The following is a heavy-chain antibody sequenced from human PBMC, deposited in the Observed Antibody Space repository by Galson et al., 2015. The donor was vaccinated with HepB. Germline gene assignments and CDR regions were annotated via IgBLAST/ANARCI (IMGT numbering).Heavy chain of an antibody. CDR1: GFSFSTLA. Sequence: SLRLSCAASGFSFSTLAMHWVRQAPGKGLEWVSVISYDGNTKYYADSVKGRFTISRDNSKNTLYLQMNGLRAEDTAVYSCARVWSGTIVHNVFDIWGQGAMVVVSP. CDR3: ARVWSGTIVHNVFDI. V-gene: IGHV3-30-3*01. CDR2: ISYDGNTK. J-gene: IGHJ3*02. D-gene: IGHD1-1*01.